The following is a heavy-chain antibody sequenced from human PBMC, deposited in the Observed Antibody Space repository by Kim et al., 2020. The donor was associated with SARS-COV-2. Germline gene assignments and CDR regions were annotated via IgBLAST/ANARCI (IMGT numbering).Heavy chain of an antibody. CDR3: ASDGDGYNYNY. V-gene: IGHV3-53*01. D-gene: IGHD5-12*01. J-gene: IGHJ4*02. CDR2: T. Sequence: TDYADAVKGRFTISRDNSKNTRYRQMNSRRAEDTAVYYGASDGDGYNYNYWGQGTLVTVSS.